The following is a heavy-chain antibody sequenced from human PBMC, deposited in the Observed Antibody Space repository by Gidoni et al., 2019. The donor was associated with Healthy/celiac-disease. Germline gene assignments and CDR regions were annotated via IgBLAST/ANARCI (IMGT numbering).Heavy chain of an antibody. V-gene: IGHV3-21*01. CDR2: ISSSSSYI. CDR1: GFTFSSYS. Sequence: EVQLVESGGGMVKPGGSRRLSWAASGFTFSSYSMNWVRQAPGKGLEWFSSISSSSSYISYADSVKGRFTISRDNAKNSLYLQMNSLRAEDTAVYYCARDAAVAEYWGQGTLVTVSS. J-gene: IGHJ4*02. CDR3: ARDAAVAEY. D-gene: IGHD6-19*01.